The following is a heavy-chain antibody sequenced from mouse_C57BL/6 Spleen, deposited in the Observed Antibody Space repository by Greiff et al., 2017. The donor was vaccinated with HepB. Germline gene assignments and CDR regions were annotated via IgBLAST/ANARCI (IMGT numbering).Heavy chain of an antibody. CDR3: ARGGNGWPVAY. CDR1: GYTFTSYW. J-gene: IGHJ3*01. V-gene: IGHV1-55*01. Sequence: QVQLQQPGAELVQPGASVKMSCKASGYTFTSYWITWVKQRPGQGLEWIGDIYPGSGSTNYNEKFKSKATLTVDTSSSTAYMQLSSLTSEDSAVYYCARGGNGWPVAYWGQGTLVTVSA. CDR2: IYPGSGST. D-gene: IGHD2-3*01.